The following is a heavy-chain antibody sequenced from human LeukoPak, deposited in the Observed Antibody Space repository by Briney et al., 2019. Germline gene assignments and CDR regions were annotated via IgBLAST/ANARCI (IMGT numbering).Heavy chain of an antibody. CDR3: ARDHGIPTAAGPWGWFDP. CDR1: GYTFTSDG. J-gene: IGHJ5*02. D-gene: IGHD6-13*01. Sequence: ASVKVSCKASGYTFTSDGISWVRQAPGQGLEWMGWISAYNGNTNYAQKLQGRVTMTTDTSTSTAYMELRSLRSDDTAVYYCARDHGIPTAAGPWGWFDPWGQGTLVTVSS. CDR2: ISAYNGNT. V-gene: IGHV1-18*01.